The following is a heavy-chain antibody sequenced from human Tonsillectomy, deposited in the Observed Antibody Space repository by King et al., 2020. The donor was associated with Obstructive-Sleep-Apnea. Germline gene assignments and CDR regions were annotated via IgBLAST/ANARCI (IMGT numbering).Heavy chain of an antibody. CDR3: ARARGPGTTDY. D-gene: IGHD2-2*01. CDR1: GFTFSSYW. J-gene: IGHJ4*02. CDR2: INEDGSEK. Sequence: VQLVESGGGLVQPGGSLRLSCAASGFTFSSYWMSWVRQAPGKGLEWVANINEDGSEKYYVDSVKGRFTFSRDNAKNSLYLQMNSLRAEDTAMYYCARARGPGTTDYWGQGTLVTVSS. V-gene: IGHV3-7*03.